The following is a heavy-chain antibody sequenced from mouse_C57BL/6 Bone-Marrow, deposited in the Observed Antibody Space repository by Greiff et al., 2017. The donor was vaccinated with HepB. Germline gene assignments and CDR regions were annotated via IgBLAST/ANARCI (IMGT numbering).Heavy chain of an antibody. V-gene: IGHV14-4*01. CDR1: GFNIKDDY. J-gene: IGHJ3*01. Sequence: EVHLVESGAELVRPGASVKLSCTASGFNIKDDYMHWVKQRPEQGLEWIGWIDPENGDTEYASKFQGKATITADTSSNTAYLQLSSLTSEDTAVYYCTTFYDSAWFAYWGQGTLVTVSA. CDR3: TTFYDSAWFAY. D-gene: IGHD2-4*01. CDR2: IDPENGDT.